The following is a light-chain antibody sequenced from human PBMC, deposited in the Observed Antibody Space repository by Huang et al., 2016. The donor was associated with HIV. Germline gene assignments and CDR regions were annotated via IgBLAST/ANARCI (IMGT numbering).Light chain of an antibody. CDR3: QQYGTSPLT. V-gene: IGKV3-20*01. CDR1: QSVNNNY. CDR2: GAS. J-gene: IGKJ4*01. Sequence: IVLTQSPGTLSLSPGERVTLSCRASQSVNNNYLGWYQQGPGQAPRLLIYGASSRAAGIPDRFSGDGSGTDFTLTISRLEPEDFAVYYCQQYGTSPLTFGGGTKVEI.